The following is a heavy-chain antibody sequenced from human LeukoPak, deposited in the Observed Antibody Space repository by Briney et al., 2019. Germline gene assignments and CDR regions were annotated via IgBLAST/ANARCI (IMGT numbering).Heavy chain of an antibody. CDR3: ARVPYYYDSSGYPYYFDY. CDR2: IYYSGST. D-gene: IGHD3-22*01. V-gene: IGHV4-61*01. J-gene: IGHJ4*02. CDR1: GGSVSSGSYY. Sequence: SETLSLTCIVSGGSVSSGSYYWSWIRQPPGKGLEWIGYIYYSGSTNYNPSLKSRVTISVDTSKNQFSLKLSSVTAADTAVYYCARVPYYYDSSGYPYYFDYWGQGTLVTVSS.